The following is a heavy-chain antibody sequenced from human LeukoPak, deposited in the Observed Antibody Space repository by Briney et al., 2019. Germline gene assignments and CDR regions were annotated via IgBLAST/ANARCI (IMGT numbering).Heavy chain of an antibody. V-gene: IGHV3-74*01. D-gene: IGHD6-13*01. CDR3: AREQQLVWGRCAFDI. Sequence: GGSLRLSCAASGFTFSSYWMHWVRQAPGKGLVWVSRINSDGSSTSYADSVKGRFTISRDNAKNTLYLQMSSLRAEDTAVYYCAREQQLVWGRCAFDIWGQGTMVTVSS. CDR1: GFTFSSYW. CDR2: INSDGSST. J-gene: IGHJ3*02.